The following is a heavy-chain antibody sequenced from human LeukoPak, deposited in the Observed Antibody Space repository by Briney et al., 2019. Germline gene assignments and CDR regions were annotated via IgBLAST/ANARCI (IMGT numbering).Heavy chain of an antibody. Sequence: GGSLGLSCAASGFTFSSFALNWVRQAPRKGLEWVSSISGSGGNTDYADSVKGRFTISRDNSKNTLYLQMNSLRAEDTAVYYCVKDPSDSYYFDYWGQGTLVTVSS. CDR1: GFTFSSFA. D-gene: IGHD2-21*02. CDR3: VKDPSDSYYFDY. J-gene: IGHJ4*02. V-gene: IGHV3-23*01. CDR2: ISGSGGNT.